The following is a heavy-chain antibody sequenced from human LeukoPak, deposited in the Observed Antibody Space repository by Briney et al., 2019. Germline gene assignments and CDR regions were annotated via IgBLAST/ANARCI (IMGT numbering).Heavy chain of an antibody. CDR3: ARDPYIAVAGTDYFDY. V-gene: IGHV3-21*01. CDR2: ISSSSSYI. Sequence: PGGSLRLSCAASGFTFSSYSMNWVRQAPGKGLEWVSSISSSSSYIYYADSVKGRSTISRDNAKNSLYLQMNSLRAEDTAVYYCARDPYIAVAGTDYFDYWGQGTLVTVSS. J-gene: IGHJ4*02. D-gene: IGHD6-19*01. CDR1: GFTFSSYS.